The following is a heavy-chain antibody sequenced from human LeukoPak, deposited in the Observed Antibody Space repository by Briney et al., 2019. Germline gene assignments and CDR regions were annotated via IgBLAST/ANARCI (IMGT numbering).Heavy chain of an antibody. CDR3: ARGRDLKDY. Sequence: GGSLRLSCAASGFTFSSYAINWVRQAPGKGLEWVSYISSGGSTMYYADSVKGRFTISRDNAKNSLYLQMNSLRAEDTAVYYCARGRDLKDYWGQGTLVTVSS. CDR1: GFTFSSYA. V-gene: IGHV3-48*03. J-gene: IGHJ4*02. CDR2: ISSGGSTM.